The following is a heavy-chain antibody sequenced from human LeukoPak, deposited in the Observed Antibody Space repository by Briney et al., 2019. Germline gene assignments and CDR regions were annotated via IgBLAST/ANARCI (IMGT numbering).Heavy chain of an antibody. CDR1: GFTFSSYG. V-gene: IGHV3-30*02. CDR2: IRYDGSNK. CDR3: AKDAETYYYGSGSSNWFDP. D-gene: IGHD3-10*01. J-gene: IGHJ5*02. Sequence: GGSLRLSCAASGFTFSSYGMHWVRQAPGKGLEWVAFIRYDGSNKYYADSVKGRFTISRDNSKNTLYLQMNSLRAEDTAVYYCAKDAETYYYGSGSSNWFDPWGQGTLVTVSS.